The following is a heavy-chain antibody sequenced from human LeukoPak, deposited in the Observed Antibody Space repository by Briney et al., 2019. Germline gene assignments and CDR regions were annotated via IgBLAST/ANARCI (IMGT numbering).Heavy chain of an antibody. D-gene: IGHD2-2*01. CDR1: GGTFSSYA. CDR3: ASPEPYCSSTSCPFDY. J-gene: IGHJ4*02. CDR2: IIPILGIA. Sequence: SVKVSCKASGGTFSSYAISWVRQAPGQGLEWMGRIIPILGIANYAQKFQGRVTITADESTSTAYMELSSLRSEDTAVYYCASPEPYCSSTSCPFDYWGQGTLVTVSS. V-gene: IGHV1-69*04.